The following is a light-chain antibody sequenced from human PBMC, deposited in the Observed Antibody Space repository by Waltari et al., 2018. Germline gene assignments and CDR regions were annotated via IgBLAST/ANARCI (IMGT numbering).Light chain of an antibody. CDR3: SSYTTSSAPGV. J-gene: IGLJ1*01. V-gene: IGLV2-14*01. Sequence: QSALTQPASVPGSPGQSITISCPGTDSDVGAYNFVSWYRKHPGKAPHLIIYEVSERPPGISDRFSGLQADDEAVYYCSSYTTSSAPGVFGTGTKVTVL. CDR2: EVS. CDR1: DSDVGAYNF.